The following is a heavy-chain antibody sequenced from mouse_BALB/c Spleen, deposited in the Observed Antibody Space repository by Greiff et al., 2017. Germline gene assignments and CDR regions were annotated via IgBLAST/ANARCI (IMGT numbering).Heavy chain of an antibody. Sequence: VQLQESGAELVRPGTSVKVSCKASGYAFTNYLIEWVKQRPGQGLEWIGVINPGSGGTNYNEKFKGKATLTADKSSSTAYMQLSSLTSDDSAVYFCARTDYFDYWGQGTTLTVSS. CDR1: GYAFTNYL. V-gene: IGHV1-54*03. CDR3: ARTDYFDY. J-gene: IGHJ2*01. CDR2: INPGSGGT.